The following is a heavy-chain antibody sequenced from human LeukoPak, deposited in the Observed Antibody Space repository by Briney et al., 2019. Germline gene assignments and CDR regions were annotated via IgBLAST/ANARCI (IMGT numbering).Heavy chain of an antibody. CDR1: GYAFTNYY. CDR2: INPSGGST. D-gene: IGHD3-9*01. J-gene: IGHJ6*03. V-gene: IGHV1-46*01. Sequence: GASVKVSCKASGYAFTNYYIHWVRQAPGQGLEWMGIINPSGGSTSYALKFQGRVTMTRDTSTSTVYMELSSLRSEDTAVYYCARVGILTASSGGWWSYYYYMDVWGKGTTVTVSS. CDR3: ARVGILTASSGGWWSYYYYMDV.